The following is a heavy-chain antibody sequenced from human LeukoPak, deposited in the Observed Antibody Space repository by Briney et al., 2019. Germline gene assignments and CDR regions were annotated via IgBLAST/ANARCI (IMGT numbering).Heavy chain of an antibody. D-gene: IGHD2-2*01. V-gene: IGHV3-30*02. CDR3: AKDRRYQLLHFDY. CDR2: IRFVGSNK. Sequence: GGSLRLSCAASRCTFRSYGMHRVRPAPGRGLEWVAFIRFVGSNKYYADYVKDRFTIYRDNSKNTLYLQMNSLRAEDTAVYYCAKDRRYQLLHFDYWGQGTLVTVSS. CDR1: RCTFRSYG. J-gene: IGHJ4*02.